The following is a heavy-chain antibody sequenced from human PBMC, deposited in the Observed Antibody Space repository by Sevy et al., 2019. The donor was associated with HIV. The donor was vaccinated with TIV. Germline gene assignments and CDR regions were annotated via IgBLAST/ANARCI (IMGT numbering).Heavy chain of an antibody. CDR1: GGSISSTSYY. Sequence: SETLSLTCTVSGGSISSTSYYWGWIRQPPGKGLEWIGSIYYSGSTYYNPSLKSPVTISVDTSKNQFSLKLNSVTAADTAVDYCARHKIYYYYMDFWGKGTTVTVSS. CDR3: ARHKIYYYYMDF. CDR2: IYYSGST. J-gene: IGHJ6*03. V-gene: IGHV4-39*01.